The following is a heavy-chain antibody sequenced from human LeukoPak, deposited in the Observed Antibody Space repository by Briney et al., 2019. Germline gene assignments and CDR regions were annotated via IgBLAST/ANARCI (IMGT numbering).Heavy chain of an antibody. CDR1: GYTFTSYD. Sequence: ASVKVSCKASGYTFTSYDINWVRQATGQGLEWMGWMNPNSGNTGYAQKFQGRVTMTRNTSISTAYMELSSLRSEDTAVYYCARRDDILTGYYYWGQGTLVTVSS. J-gene: IGHJ4*02. V-gene: IGHV1-8*01. CDR3: ARRDDILTGYYY. CDR2: MNPNSGNT. D-gene: IGHD3-9*01.